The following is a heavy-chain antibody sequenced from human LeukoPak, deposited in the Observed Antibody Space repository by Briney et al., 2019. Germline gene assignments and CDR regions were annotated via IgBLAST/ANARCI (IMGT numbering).Heavy chain of an antibody. CDR3: ARGSERAWSPPDY. CDR1: GGSMSPYH. J-gene: IGHJ4*02. Sequence: PSETLSLTCTVSGGSMSPYHWGWIRQPPGKGLEWIGYIYQSGSTYYNPSLKSRVTISVDRSKNQFSLKLSSVTAADTAVYYCARGSERAWSPPDYWGQGTLVTVSS. D-gene: IGHD2-15*01. CDR2: IYQSGST. V-gene: IGHV4-59*12.